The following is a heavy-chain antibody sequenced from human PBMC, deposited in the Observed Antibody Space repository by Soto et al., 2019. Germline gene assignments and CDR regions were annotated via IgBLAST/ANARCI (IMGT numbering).Heavy chain of an antibody. CDR3: AKEPYSFTWYGSNGLDV. CDR2: ISDDGSNK. V-gene: IGHV3-30*18. J-gene: IGHJ6*02. CDR1: GFSFSSYG. D-gene: IGHD6-13*01. Sequence: PGGSLRLSCAASGFSFSSYGMHWVRQAPGKGLEWLTLISDDGSNKKYVDSVRGRFTISRDNSENTLYLQMKSLRPEDTAVYYCAKEPYSFTWYGSNGLDVWAQGTTVTVSS.